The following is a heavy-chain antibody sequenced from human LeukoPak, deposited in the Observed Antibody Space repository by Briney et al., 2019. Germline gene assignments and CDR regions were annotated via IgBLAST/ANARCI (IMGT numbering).Heavy chain of an antibody. CDR3: ARNYEGEPNWFDP. CDR2: IYYSGST. V-gene: IGHV4-31*03. Sequence: SETLSLTCTVSGGSISSGGYYWSWIRQHPEKGLEWIGYIYYSGSTYYNPSLKSRVTISVDTSKNQFSLELSSVTAADTAVYYCARNYEGEPNWFDPWGQGTLVTVSS. CDR1: GGSISSGGYY. J-gene: IGHJ5*02. D-gene: IGHD3-3*01.